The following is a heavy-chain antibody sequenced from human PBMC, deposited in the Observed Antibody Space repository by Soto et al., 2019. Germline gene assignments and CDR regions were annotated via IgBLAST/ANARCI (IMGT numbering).Heavy chain of an antibody. Sequence: SEALSLTGTISCGSIIFYYWIWIRQSPRQGLEWIGYVYDNGRPYYSPSLKSRVTISADNSKNTLYLQMNSLRAEDTAVYYCARGGAYGSGSYYHPPFDYWGQGTLVTVSS. CDR1: CGSIIFYY. CDR2: VYDNGRP. V-gene: IGHV4-59*12. D-gene: IGHD3-10*01. J-gene: IGHJ4*02. CDR3: ARGGAYGSGSYYHPPFDY.